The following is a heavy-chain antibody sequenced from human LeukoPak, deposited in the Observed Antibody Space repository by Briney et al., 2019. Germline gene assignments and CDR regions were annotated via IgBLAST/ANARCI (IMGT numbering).Heavy chain of an antibody. J-gene: IGHJ4*02. CDR1: GGSISSGSYY. D-gene: IGHD3-3*01. Sequence: SETLSLTCTVSGGSISSGSYYWSWIRQPAGKGLEWIGRIYTSGSTNYNPSLKSRVTISVDTSKNQFSLRLSSVTAADTAVYYCARGVTIFGVVRWGQGTLVTVSS. CDR3: ARGVTIFGVVR. V-gene: IGHV4-61*02. CDR2: IYTSGST.